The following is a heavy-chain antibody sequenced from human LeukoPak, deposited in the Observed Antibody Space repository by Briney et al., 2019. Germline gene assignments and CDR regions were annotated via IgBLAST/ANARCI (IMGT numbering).Heavy chain of an antibody. V-gene: IGHV4-34*01. Sequence: SETLSLTCAVYGGSFSGYYWSWIRQPPGKGLEWIGEMNHSGSTNYNPSLKSRVTISVDTSKNQFSLKLSSVTAADTAVYYCARGGRSGYSSGWLYYYYYGMDVWGQGTTVTVSS. CDR3: ARGGRSGYSSGWLYYYYYGMDV. J-gene: IGHJ6*02. D-gene: IGHD6-19*01. CDR2: MNHSGST. CDR1: GGSFSGYY.